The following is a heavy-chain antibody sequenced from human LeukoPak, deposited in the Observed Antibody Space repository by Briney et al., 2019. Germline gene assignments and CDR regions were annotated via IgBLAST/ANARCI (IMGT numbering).Heavy chain of an antibody. CDR3: ARGSNDYGDYWLGY. V-gene: IGHV1-69*05. CDR1: GYTFTSYG. CDR2: IIPIFGTA. Sequence: ASVKVSCKASGYTFTSYGISWVRQAPGQGLEWMGGIIPIFGTANYAQKFQGRVTITTDESTSTAYMELSSLRSEDTAVYYCARGSNDYGDYWLGYWGQGTLVTVSS. D-gene: IGHD4-17*01. J-gene: IGHJ4*02.